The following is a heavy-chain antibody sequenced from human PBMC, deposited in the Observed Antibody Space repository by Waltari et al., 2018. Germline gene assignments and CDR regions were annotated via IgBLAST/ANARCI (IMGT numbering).Heavy chain of an antibody. CDR2: ISPYNGYA. Sequence: QVQLVQPGAEVKKPGASVKVSCKASGYTFTNFGVNWVRQAPGQGLEWMGWISPYNGYADYEHTFQGRVTMTTDTSTKTAYLELTSLRSDDTAVYYCARGGGPRTVVALTFDLWGQGTLITVSS. CDR1: GYTFTNFG. V-gene: IGHV1-18*01. D-gene: IGHD2-15*01. J-gene: IGHJ4*02. CDR3: ARGGGPRTVVALTFDL.